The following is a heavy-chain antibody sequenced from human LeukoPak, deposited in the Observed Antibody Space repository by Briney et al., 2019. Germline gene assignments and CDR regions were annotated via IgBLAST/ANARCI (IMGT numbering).Heavy chain of an antibody. CDR1: GFTVSTNY. CDR2: ISGSGSST. D-gene: IGHD3-16*01. J-gene: IGHJ4*02. V-gene: IGHV3-23*01. CDR3: AKGGGGVLAS. Sequence: PGGSLRLSCAASGFTVSTNYVSWVRQAPGKGLEWVSSISGSGSSTYYADSVKGRFTISRDNSKNTLFLQMNSLKADDAAVYYCAKGGGGVLASWGQGTLVTVSS.